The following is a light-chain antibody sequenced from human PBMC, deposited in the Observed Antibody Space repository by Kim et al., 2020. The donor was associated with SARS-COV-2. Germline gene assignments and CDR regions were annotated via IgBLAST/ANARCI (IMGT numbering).Light chain of an antibody. CDR2: KVF. CDR1: QSLVHSDGNTY. V-gene: IGKV2-30*02. Sequence: DVVMTQSPLSLSVTLGQPASISCRSSQSLVHSDGNTYLNWFQQRPGQSPRRLIYKVFNRDSGVPDRFSGSGSGTEFTLTISRVEAEDVGVYFCMQGTDWPPITFGPGTKVDIK. J-gene: IGKJ3*01. CDR3: MQGTDWPPIT.